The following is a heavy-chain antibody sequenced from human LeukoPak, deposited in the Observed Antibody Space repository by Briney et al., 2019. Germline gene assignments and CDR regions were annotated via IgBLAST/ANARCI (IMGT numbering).Heavy chain of an antibody. CDR3: ARVVSSGYYQYYFDY. CDR2: IIPIFGTA. Sequence: GSSVKVSCKASGGTFSSYAISWVRQAPGQGLEWMGGIIPIFGTANYAQKFQGRVTITADKSTSTAYMELSSLRSEDTAVYYCARVVSSGYYQYYFDYWGQGTLVTVSS. J-gene: IGHJ4*02. D-gene: IGHD3-22*01. CDR1: GGTFSSYA. V-gene: IGHV1-69*06.